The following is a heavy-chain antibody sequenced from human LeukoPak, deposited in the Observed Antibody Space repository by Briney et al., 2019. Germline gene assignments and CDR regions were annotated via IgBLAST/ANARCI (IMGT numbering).Heavy chain of an antibody. D-gene: IGHD1-26*01. Sequence: GGSLRLSCAASGFTFSSYSMNWVRQAPGKGLEWVSSISSSSSYIYYADSVKGRFTISRDNAKNSLYLQMNSLRAEDTAVYYCARYIVGATGSDYWGQGTLVTVSS. CDR2: ISSSSSYI. CDR1: GFTFSSYS. V-gene: IGHV3-21*01. J-gene: IGHJ4*02. CDR3: ARYIVGATGSDY.